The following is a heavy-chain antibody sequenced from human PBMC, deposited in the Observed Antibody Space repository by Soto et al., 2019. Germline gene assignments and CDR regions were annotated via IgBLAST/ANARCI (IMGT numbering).Heavy chain of an antibody. D-gene: IGHD5-18*01. CDR2: ISGSGGST. CDR3: AKDRGYSYGPYYYYYGMDV. CDR1: GFTFSSYA. V-gene: IGHV3-23*01. Sequence: EVQLLESGGGLVQPGGSLRLSCAASGFTFSSYAMSWVRQAPGKGLEWVSAISGSGGSTYYADSVKGRFTISRDNSNNTLYLQMNSLRAEDTAVYYCAKDRGYSYGPYYYYYGMDVWGQGTTVTVSS. J-gene: IGHJ6*02.